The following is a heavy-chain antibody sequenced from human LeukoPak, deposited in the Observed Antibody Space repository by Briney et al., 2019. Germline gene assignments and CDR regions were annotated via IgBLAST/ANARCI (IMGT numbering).Heavy chain of an antibody. Sequence: ASVKVSCKASGYTFTSYGISWVRQAPGQGLEWMGWISAYNGNTNYAQKLQGRVTMTTDTSTSTAYMELRSLRSDDTAVYYCARDPNWNDARDNWFDPWGQGTLVTVSS. CDR2: ISAYNGNT. CDR3: ARDPNWNDARDNWFDP. D-gene: IGHD1-1*01. J-gene: IGHJ5*02. V-gene: IGHV1-18*01. CDR1: GYTFTSYG.